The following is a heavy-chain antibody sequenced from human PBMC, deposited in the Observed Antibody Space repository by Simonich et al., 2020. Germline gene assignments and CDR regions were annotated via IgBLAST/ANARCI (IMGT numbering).Heavy chain of an antibody. CDR3: ARNGLVGILKAFDI. CDR1: GYTFTGYY. V-gene: IGHV1-2*02. CDR2: INHNSGGT. J-gene: IGHJ3*02. Sequence: QVQLVQSGAEVKKPGASVKVSCKASGYTFTGYYMHWVRQAPGQGLEWMGGINHNSGGTNYAQKFQGRVTMTRDTSISTAYMELSRLRSDDTAVYYCARNGLVGILKAFDIWGQGTMVTVSS. D-gene: IGHD2-21*01.